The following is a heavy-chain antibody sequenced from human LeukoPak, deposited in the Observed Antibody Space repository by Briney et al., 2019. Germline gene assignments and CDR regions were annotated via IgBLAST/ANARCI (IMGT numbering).Heavy chain of an antibody. Sequence: KVSCKAXGYTFTGYYMHWVRQAPGQGLEWMGWINPNSGGTNYAQKFQGRVTMTRDTSISTAYMELSRLRSDDTAVYYCARDLTTVTKNDYWGQGTLVTVSS. V-gene: IGHV1-2*02. D-gene: IGHD4-17*01. CDR3: ARDLTTVTKNDY. CDR2: INPNSGGT. CDR1: GYTFTGYY. J-gene: IGHJ4*02.